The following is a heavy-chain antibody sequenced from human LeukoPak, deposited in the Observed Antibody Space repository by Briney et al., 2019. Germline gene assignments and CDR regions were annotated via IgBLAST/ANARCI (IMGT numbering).Heavy chain of an antibody. CDR2: IYTSGST. V-gene: IGHV4-61*02. D-gene: IGHD3-16*01. J-gene: IGHJ6*03. Sequence: SSQTLSLTCTVSGGSISSGSYYWSWIRQPAGKGLEWIGRIYTSGSTNYNPSLKSRVTISVDTSKSQFSLKLSSVTAADTAVYYCARVGGGYYYYYMDVWGKGTTVTVSS. CDR1: GGSISSGSYY. CDR3: ARVGGGYYYYYMDV.